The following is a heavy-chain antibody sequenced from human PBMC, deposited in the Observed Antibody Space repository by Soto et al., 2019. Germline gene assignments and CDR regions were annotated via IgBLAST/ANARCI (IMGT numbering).Heavy chain of an antibody. CDR1: GFTVSSNY. D-gene: IGHD3-16*01. Sequence: GGSLRLSCAASGFTVSSNYMSWVRQAPGKGLEWVSVIYSGGSTYYADSVKGRFTISRDNSKNTLYLQMNSLRAEDTAVYYCARGGAGGSGFPRHSRDSRYYYYGMDVWGQGTTVTVSS. CDR2: IYSGGST. V-gene: IGHV3-53*01. CDR3: ARGGAGGSGFPRHSRDSRYYYYGMDV. J-gene: IGHJ6*02.